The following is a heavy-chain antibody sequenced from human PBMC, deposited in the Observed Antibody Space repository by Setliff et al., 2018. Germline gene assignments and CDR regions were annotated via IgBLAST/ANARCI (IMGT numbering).Heavy chain of an antibody. V-gene: IGHV4-34*01. J-gene: IGHJ3*02. D-gene: IGHD1-26*01. Sequence: SETLSLTCAVYGGSFSGYHWSWIRQPPGEGLEWIGEINHSGSTNYNPSLKSRVTISVDTSKNQFSLKLTSVTAADTAVYYCARVPPKDSGSFYWDAFDIWGQGTMVTVSS. CDR2: INHSGST. CDR1: GGSFSGYH. CDR3: ARVPPKDSGSFYWDAFDI.